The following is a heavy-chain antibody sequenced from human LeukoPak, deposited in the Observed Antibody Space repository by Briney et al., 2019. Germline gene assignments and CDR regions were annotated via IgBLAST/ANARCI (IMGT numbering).Heavy chain of an antibody. CDR3: ARIAAAGPETNIDY. CDR1: GYTFTSYA. V-gene: IGHV1-18*01. J-gene: IGHJ4*02. D-gene: IGHD6-13*01. CDR2: ISAYNGNA. Sequence: ASVKVSCKASGYTFTSYAMNWVRQAPGQGLEWMGWISAYNGNANYAQKLQGRVTMTTDTSTSTAYMELRSLRSDDTAVYYCARIAAAGPETNIDYWGQGTLVTVSS.